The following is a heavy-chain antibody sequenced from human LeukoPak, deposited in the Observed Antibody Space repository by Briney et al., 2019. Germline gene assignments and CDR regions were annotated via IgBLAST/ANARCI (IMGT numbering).Heavy chain of an antibody. CDR3: ASRITIFGANDY. Sequence: SQTLSLTCTVSGGSISSGDYYWSCIRQPPGKGLEWIGYIYYSGSTYYNPSLKSRVTISVDTSKNQFSLKLSSVTAADTAVYYCASRITIFGANDYWGQGTLVTVSS. D-gene: IGHD3-3*01. CDR2: IYYSGST. CDR1: GGSISSGDYY. J-gene: IGHJ4*02. V-gene: IGHV4-30-4*01.